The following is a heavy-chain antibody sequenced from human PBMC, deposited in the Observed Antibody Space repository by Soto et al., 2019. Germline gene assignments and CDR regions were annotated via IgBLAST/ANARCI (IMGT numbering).Heavy chain of an antibody. D-gene: IGHD3-10*01. V-gene: IGHV4-31*03. J-gene: IGHJ4*02. Sequence: QVQLQESGPGLVKPSQTLSLTCTVSGGSISSGGYYWSWIRQHPGKGLEWIGYIYYSGSTYYNPSLKSRVTISVDTSKNQFSLKLSSVTAADTAVYYCARAPRGVIRDDLNIDYWGQGTLVTVSS. CDR3: ARAPRGVIRDDLNIDY. CDR1: GGSISSGGYY. CDR2: IYYSGST.